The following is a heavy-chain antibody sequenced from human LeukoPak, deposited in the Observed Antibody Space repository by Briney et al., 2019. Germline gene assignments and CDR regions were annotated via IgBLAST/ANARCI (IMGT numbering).Heavy chain of an antibody. V-gene: IGHV4-4*08. CDR3: ARRLVRGARGYYYMDV. Sequence: SETLSLTCTVSGGSISSYYWSWIRQPPGKGLEWIGYIYTSGSTNYNPSLKSRVTISVDTSKNQFSLKLSSVTAADTAVYYCARRLVRGARGYYYMDVWGKGTTVTISS. CDR2: IYTSGST. CDR1: GGSISSYY. J-gene: IGHJ6*03. D-gene: IGHD3-10*01.